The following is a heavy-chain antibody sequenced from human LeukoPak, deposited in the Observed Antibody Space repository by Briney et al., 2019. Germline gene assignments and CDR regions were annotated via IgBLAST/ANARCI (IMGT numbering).Heavy chain of an antibody. D-gene: IGHD3-3*01. V-gene: IGHV3-21*01. CDR1: GFTFSSYS. J-gene: IGHJ4*02. Sequence: GGSLRLSCAASGFTFSSYSMNWVRQAPGKGLEWVSSISSSSSYIYYADSVKGRFTISRDNAKNSLYLQMNSLRAEDTAVYYCAKNYDFWSASGFDYWGQGTLVTVSS. CDR2: ISSSSSYI. CDR3: AKNYDFWSASGFDY.